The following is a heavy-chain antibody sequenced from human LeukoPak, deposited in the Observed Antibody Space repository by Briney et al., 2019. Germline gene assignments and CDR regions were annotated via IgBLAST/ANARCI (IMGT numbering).Heavy chain of an antibody. J-gene: IGHJ4*02. Sequence: ASVKVSCKASGYTFTSYYMHWVRQAPGQGLEWMGIINPSGGSTSYAQKFQGRVTMTRDMSTSTVYMELSSLRSEDTAVYYCARDLLQANFDWSRYYFDYWGQGTLVTVSS. D-gene: IGHD3-9*01. V-gene: IGHV1-46*01. CDR1: GYTFTSYY. CDR3: ARDLLQANFDWSRYYFDY. CDR2: INPSGGST.